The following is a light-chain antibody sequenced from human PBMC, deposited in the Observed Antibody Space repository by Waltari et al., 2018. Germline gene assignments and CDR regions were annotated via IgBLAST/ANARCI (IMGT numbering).Light chain of an antibody. V-gene: IGKV1-27*01. CDR2: SAS. J-gene: IGKJ1*01. CDR3: QKYDSAPRT. CDR1: QGISNY. Sequence: IQLTQSPSSLSASVGDRVTITCGASQGISNYLAWYQQKPGKVPKLLIHSASTLQSGVPSRFSGSGSGTDFTLTISSLQPEDFATYYCQKYDSAPRTFGQGTKVEIK.